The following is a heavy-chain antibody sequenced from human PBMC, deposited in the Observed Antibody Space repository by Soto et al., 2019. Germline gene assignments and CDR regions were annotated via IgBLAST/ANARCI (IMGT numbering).Heavy chain of an antibody. Sequence: EGQLLQSGGALVQPGGSLRLSCAASGFTFHNYAMSWVRQVPGRGLEWVSVISGGGSRYYSDSVKGRFTISRDISNTILYLQMDSLRAEDTALYFCARDSSQKVVVVIAGVFDIWGRGTTVTVSS. CDR2: ISGGGSR. J-gene: IGHJ3*02. CDR3: ARDSSQKVVVVIAGVFDI. CDR1: GFTFHNYA. D-gene: IGHD3-22*01. V-gene: IGHV3-23*01.